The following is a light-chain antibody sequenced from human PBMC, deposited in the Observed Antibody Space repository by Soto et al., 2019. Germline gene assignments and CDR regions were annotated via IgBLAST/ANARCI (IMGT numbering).Light chain of an antibody. J-gene: IGKJ1*01. Sequence: DIQLTQSPSFLSASLGDRVTITCRASQGISRYLAWYQQKPGRAPKLLIYAASTLQSGVPSRFSGSGSGTEFTLTISGLQPGDFASYYCQQLNSYPRTFGLGTKVEIK. CDR3: QQLNSYPRT. CDR1: QGISRY. CDR2: AAS. V-gene: IGKV1-9*01.